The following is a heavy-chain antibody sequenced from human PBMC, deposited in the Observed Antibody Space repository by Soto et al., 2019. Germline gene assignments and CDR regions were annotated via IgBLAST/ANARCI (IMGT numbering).Heavy chain of an antibody. V-gene: IGHV3-30-3*01. CDR2: ISPDGGNQ. CDR3: ARENSRIAPRLFQH. Sequence: GSLRLSCVASGFIFSDYAMHWARQAPGKGLVWVALISPDGGNQYYSESAKGRFTISRDNSKNTLYLQMNDLRPDDTALYYCARENSRIAPRLFQHWGHGRLVTVSS. J-gene: IGHJ1*01. CDR1: GFIFSDYA. D-gene: IGHD6-6*01.